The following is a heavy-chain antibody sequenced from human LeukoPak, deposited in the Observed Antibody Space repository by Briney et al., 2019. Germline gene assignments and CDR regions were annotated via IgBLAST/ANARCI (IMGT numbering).Heavy chain of an antibody. V-gene: IGHV1-2*02. CDR2: INSNSGGI. J-gene: IGHJ4*02. Sequence: ASVKVSCKTSGYTFTDYYIHWMRQAPGQGLEWMGWINSNSGGISYAQKFQGRVTLTRDTPARTVSMELNRLTSDDTAVYYCARTSIAARRADFDYWGQGTVVTVSS. D-gene: IGHD6-6*01. CDR1: GYTFTDYY. CDR3: ARTSIAARRADFDY.